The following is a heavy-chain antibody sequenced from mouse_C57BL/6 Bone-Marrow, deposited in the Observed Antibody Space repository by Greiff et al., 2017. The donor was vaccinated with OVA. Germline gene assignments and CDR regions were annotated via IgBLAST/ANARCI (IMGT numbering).Heavy chain of an antibody. V-gene: IGHV3-6*01. J-gene: IGHJ2*01. CDR1: GYSITSGYY. Sequence: EVQVVESGPGLVKPSQSLSLTCSVTGYSITSGYYWNWIRQFPGNKLEWMGYISYDGSNNYNPSLKNRISITRDTSKNQFFLKLNSVTTEDTATYYCARDDVYYFDYWGQGTTLTVSS. CDR3: ARDDVYYFDY. CDR2: ISYDGSN.